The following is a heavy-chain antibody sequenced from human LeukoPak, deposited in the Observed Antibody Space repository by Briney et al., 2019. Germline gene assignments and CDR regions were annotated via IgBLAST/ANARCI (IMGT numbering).Heavy chain of an antibody. CDR1: GYSFTSYW. CDR2: IDPSDSYT. V-gene: IGHV5-10-1*01. Sequence: PGESLRISCKGSGYSFTSYWITWVRQMPGKGLEWMGRIDPSDSYTNYSPSFQGHVTISADKSISTAYLQWSSLKASDTAMYYCASQTYYYDSSGYSQFDYWGQGTLVTVSS. CDR3: ASQTYYYDSSGYSQFDY. J-gene: IGHJ4*02. D-gene: IGHD3-22*01.